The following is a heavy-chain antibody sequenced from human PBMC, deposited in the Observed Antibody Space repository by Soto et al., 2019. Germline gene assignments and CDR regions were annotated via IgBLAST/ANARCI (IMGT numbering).Heavy chain of an antibody. CDR2: IYYSGST. CDR3: ARFYCSGGSCYSRHYYYMDV. CDR1: GGSISSYY. J-gene: IGHJ6*03. D-gene: IGHD2-15*01. Sequence: PSETLSLTCTVSGGSISSYYWSWIRQPPGKGLEWIGYIYYSGSTNYNPSLKSRVTISVDTSKNQFSLKLSSVTAADTAVYYFARFYCSGGSCYSRHYYYMDVWGKGTTVTVSS. V-gene: IGHV4-59*01.